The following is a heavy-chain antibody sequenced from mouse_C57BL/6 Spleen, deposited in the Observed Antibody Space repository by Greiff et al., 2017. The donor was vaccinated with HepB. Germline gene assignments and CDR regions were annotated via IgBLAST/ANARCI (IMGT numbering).Heavy chain of an antibody. CDR1: GFTFSDYY. CDR3: ARRYYGPYWYFDV. V-gene: IGHV5-12*01. D-gene: IGHD1-1*01. J-gene: IGHJ1*03. CDR2: ISNGGGST. Sequence: EVQRVESGGGLVQPGGSLKLSCAASGFTFSDYYMYWVRQTPEKRLEWVAYISNGGGSTYYPDTVKGRFTISRDNAKNTLYLQMSRLKSEDTAMYYCARRYYGPYWYFDVWGTGTTVTVSS.